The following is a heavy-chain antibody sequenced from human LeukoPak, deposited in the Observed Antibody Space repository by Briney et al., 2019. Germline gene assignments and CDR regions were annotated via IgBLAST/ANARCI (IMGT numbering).Heavy chain of an antibody. CDR2: IYPGDSDT. Sequence: PGESLKISCQGSGYSFTSYWIGWVRPMPGKGLEWLGIIYPGDSDTRYSPSFQGQVTISADKSISTAYLQWSSLKASDTAMYYCARRDYSGSSYFDYWGQGTLVTVSS. CDR1: GYSFTSYW. J-gene: IGHJ4*02. CDR3: ARRDYSGSSYFDY. D-gene: IGHD1-26*01. V-gene: IGHV5-51*01.